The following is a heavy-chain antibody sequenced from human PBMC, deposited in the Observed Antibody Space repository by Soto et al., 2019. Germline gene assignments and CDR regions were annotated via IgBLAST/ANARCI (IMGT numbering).Heavy chain of an antibody. CDR3: ARRDSLGGYSGYGDY. J-gene: IGHJ4*02. V-gene: IGHV1-18*04. CDR1: GYTFTSYG. CDR2: ISAYNGNT. D-gene: IGHD5-12*01. Sequence: GASVKVSCKASGYTFTSYGISWVRQAPGQGLEWMGWISAYNGNTNYAQKLQGRVTMTTDTSTSTAYMELRSLRSDDTAVYYCARRDSLGGYSGYGDYWGQGTLVTVSS.